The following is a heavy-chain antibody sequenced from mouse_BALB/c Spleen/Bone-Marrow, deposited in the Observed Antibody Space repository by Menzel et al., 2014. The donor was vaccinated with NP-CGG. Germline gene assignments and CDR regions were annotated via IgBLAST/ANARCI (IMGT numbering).Heavy chain of an antibody. Sequence: VRLQQSGAELMKPGASVKISRKATGYTFRSHWIEWVKQRPGHGLEWIGEILPGSGSTYYNEKFKGKAAFTADTSSNTAYMQLSSLTSEDSAVYYCARGGNFLWYFDVWGAGTTVTVSS. CDR1: GYTFRSHW. D-gene: IGHD2-1*01. CDR2: ILPGSGST. V-gene: IGHV1-9*01. J-gene: IGHJ1*01. CDR3: ARGGNFLWYFDV.